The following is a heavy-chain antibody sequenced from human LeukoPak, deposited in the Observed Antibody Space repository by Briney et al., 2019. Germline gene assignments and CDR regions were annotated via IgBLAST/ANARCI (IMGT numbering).Heavy chain of an antibody. Sequence: PSETLSLTCAVYGGSFSGYYWSWIRQPPGKGLEWIGEINHSGSTNYNPSLESRVTISVDTSKNQFSLKLSSVTAADTAVYYCARNSLSRRIVGATLWWFDPWGQGTLVTVSS. CDR2: INHSGST. V-gene: IGHV4-34*01. CDR3: ARNSLSRRIVGATLWWFDP. CDR1: GGSFSGYY. D-gene: IGHD1-26*01. J-gene: IGHJ5*02.